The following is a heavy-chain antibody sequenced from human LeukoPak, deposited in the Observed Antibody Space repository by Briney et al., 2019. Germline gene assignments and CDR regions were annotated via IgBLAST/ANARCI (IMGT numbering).Heavy chain of an antibody. Sequence: PGESLQISCQGSGYSFTSYWICWVRQVPGKGLEWMGIIYPGDSDTRYSPSFQGQVTISADKSISTAYLQWSSVKASDTAMYYCARCPGIRGSNWFDHWGQGTLVTVSS. CDR2: IYPGDSDT. CDR1: GYSFTSYW. CDR3: ARCPGIRGSNWFDH. D-gene: IGHD3-10*01. J-gene: IGHJ5*02. V-gene: IGHV5-51*01.